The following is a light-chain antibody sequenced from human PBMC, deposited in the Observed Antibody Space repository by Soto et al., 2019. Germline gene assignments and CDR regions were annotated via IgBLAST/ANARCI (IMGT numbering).Light chain of an antibody. J-gene: IGKJ1*01. Sequence: DIQMTQSPSSLSASVGDRVSITCRAILDISSYLNWYQQKPGKAPELVIYATSNLQSGAPPRFSASGSGTDFTLTISSLQPEDFATDYGQQGYSTQWTSGQETKVDIK. V-gene: IGKV1-39*01. CDR3: QQGYSTQWT. CDR2: ATS. CDR1: LDISSY.